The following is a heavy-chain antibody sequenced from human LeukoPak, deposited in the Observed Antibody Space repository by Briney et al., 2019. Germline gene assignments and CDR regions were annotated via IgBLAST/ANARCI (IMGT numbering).Heavy chain of an antibody. D-gene: IGHD3-10*01. CDR1: GDSITSHNW. J-gene: IGHJ4*02. V-gene: IGHV4-4*02. CDR3: ASCLFDYYYFDQ. Sequence: PSETLSLTCAVSGDSITSHNWWSWVRQSPGKGLEWIGEIYHSGTTNYSPSLKSRVTISVDKSKNQLSLRLTSVTAADIAVYFCASCLFDYYYFDQWGQGTLVTVSS. CDR2: IYHSGTT.